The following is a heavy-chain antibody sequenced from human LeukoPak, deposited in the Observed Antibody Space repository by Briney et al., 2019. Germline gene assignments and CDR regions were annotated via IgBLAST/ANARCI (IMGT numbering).Heavy chain of an antibody. CDR1: GYIFTYYF. J-gene: IGHJ4*02. CDR2: ISPKGDFI. Sequence: ASVKVSSKASGYIFTYYFMRWVRQTPGQGLEWMGIISPKGDFIQYAQKFQARVTMARDTSTSTVFMELRSLMSDDTGVYYCARADQQDFDLWGQGTLVTVSS. CDR3: ARADQQDFDL. V-gene: IGHV1-46*01.